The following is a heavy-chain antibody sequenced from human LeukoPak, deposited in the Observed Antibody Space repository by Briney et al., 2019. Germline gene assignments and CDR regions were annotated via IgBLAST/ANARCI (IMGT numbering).Heavy chain of an antibody. CDR1: GDTFTIYD. CDR3: VRAAQEGRDPLTGILTGTWFNP. D-gene: IGHD3-9*01. V-gene: IGHV1-8*01. CDR2: MSPNSGKT. Sequence: ASVKVSCKTSGDTFTIYDINWVRQATGQGPEWMGWMSPNSGKTGYAQKFQGRVNLTKDTSISTVYMELNSLISEDTAIYYCVRAAQEGRDPLTGILTGTWFNPWGQGTLVTVSS. J-gene: IGHJ5*02.